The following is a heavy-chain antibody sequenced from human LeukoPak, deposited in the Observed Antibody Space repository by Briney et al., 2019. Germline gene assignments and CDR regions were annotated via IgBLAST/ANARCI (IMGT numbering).Heavy chain of an antibody. CDR3: ARGVDPVAPSQYYFDY. V-gene: IGHV4-61*02. CDR2: IYTSGST. CDR1: GGSISSGSYY. J-gene: IGHJ4*02. Sequence: SETLSLTCTVSGGSISSGSYYWSWIRQPAGKGLEWIGRIYTSGSTNYNPSLKSRVTISVDTSKNQFSLKLSSVTAADTAVYYCARGVDPVAPSQYYFDYWGQGTLVTVSS. D-gene: IGHD4-23*01.